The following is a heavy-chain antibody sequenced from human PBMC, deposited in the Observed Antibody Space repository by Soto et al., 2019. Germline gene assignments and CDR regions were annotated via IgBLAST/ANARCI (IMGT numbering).Heavy chain of an antibody. CDR1: GGSISSYY. CDR3: ARDNGDFDY. V-gene: IGHV4-59*01. Sequence: SETLSLTCTVSGGSISSYYWSWIRQPPGKGLEWIGYIYYSGSTNYNPSLKSRVTISVDTSKNQFSLKLSSVTAADTAVYYCARDNGDFDYWGQGTLVTGSS. J-gene: IGHJ4*01. D-gene: IGHD4-17*01. CDR2: IYYSGST.